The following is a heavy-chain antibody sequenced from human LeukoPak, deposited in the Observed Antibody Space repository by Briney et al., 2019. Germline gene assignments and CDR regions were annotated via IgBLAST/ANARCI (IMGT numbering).Heavy chain of an antibody. J-gene: IGHJ4*02. CDR1: GFTFSSYG. V-gene: IGHV3-30*18. Sequence: PGGSLRLSCAASGFTFSSYGMHWVRQAPGKGLEWVAVISYDGSNKYYADSVKGRFTISRDNSKNTLYLQMNSLRAEDTAVYYCAKGASPYWFVGYFDYWGQGTLVTVSS. CDR3: AKGASPYWFVGYFDY. D-gene: IGHD2-8*02. CDR2: ISYDGSNK.